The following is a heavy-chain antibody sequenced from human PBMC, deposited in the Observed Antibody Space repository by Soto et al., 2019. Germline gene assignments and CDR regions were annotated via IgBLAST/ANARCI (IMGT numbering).Heavy chain of an antibody. CDR1: GGSVSSGSYY. D-gene: IGHD3-10*01. Sequence: PSETLSLTCTVSGGSVSSGSYYWSWIRQPPGKGLEWIGYIYYSGSTNYNPSLKSRVTISVDTSKNQFSLKLSSVTAADTAVFYCAREGMVRGVITSWGQGTLVTVSS. V-gene: IGHV4-61*01. CDR2: IYYSGST. J-gene: IGHJ5*02. CDR3: AREGMVRGVITS.